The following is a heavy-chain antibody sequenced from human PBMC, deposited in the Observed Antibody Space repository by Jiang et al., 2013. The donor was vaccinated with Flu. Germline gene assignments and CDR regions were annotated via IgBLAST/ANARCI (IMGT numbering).Heavy chain of an antibody. CDR2: IYYSGST. V-gene: IGHV4-39*01. J-gene: IGHJ5*02. CDR3: AKHFYDISTGFYNGFDP. D-gene: IGHD3-9*01. CDR1: GGSISSSSYY. Sequence: GSGLVKPSETLSLTCTVSGGSISSSSYYWGWIRQPPGKGLEWIGSIYYSGSTYYNPSLKSRVTISVDTSKNQFSLKLSSVTAADTAVYYCAKHFYDISTGFYNGFDPWGQGTQVTVSS.